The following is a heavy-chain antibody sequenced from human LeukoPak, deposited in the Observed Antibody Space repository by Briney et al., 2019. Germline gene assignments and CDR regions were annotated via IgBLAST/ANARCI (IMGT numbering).Heavy chain of an antibody. J-gene: IGHJ4*02. CDR1: GGSISSKTYY. Sequence: SETLSLTCTVSGGSISSKTYYWGWIRQPPGKGLEWIGEVHLDGRTNYKPSLQSRLTMSVDFSENHISLKLTSVTAADTAVYYCAREGGPYRPLDYSGQGTLVTVSS. CDR2: VHLDGRT. V-gene: IGHV4-39*07. CDR3: AREGGPYRPLDY.